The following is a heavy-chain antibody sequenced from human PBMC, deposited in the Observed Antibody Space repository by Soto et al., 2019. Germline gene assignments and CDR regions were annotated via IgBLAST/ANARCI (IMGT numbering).Heavy chain of an antibody. Sequence: VQLVESGGGLIQPGGSLRLSCAASGFTVSNNHMTWVRQAAGKGLELVSFVHGGGSTSYADSVKGRFTISRDISKNTLYPPMNSLRAEDTAIYYCAGRLTTAASLDYWGRGTLVTVSS. CDR3: AGRLTTAASLDY. CDR2: VHGGGST. J-gene: IGHJ4*02. V-gene: IGHV3-53*01. CDR1: GFTVSNNH. D-gene: IGHD3-16*01.